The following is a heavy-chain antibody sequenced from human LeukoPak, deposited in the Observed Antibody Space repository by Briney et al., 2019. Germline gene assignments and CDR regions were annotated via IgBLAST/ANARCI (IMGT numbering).Heavy chain of an antibody. CDR1: GYTFTDYY. CDR3: ARRGKGLGYYMDV. J-gene: IGHJ6*03. V-gene: IGHV1-2*02. CDR2: INPNSGGS. Sequence: ASVKVSCKASGYTFTDYYMHWVRQAPGQGLEWMGWINPNSGGSNYAQKFQGRVTMTRDTSISTAYMELSSLTSEDTAMYYCARRGKGLGYYMDVWGKGTTVTISS. D-gene: IGHD3-16*01.